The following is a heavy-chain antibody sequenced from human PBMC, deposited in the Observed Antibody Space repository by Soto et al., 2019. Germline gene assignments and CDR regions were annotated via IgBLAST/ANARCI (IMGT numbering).Heavy chain of an antibody. V-gene: IGHV4-39*01. CDR3: ASAFDYQGAFDI. CDR1: GGSISSSNYY. CDR2: IYYSGST. D-gene: IGHD3-9*01. J-gene: IGHJ3*02. Sequence: SETLSLTCTVSGGSISSSNYYWGWIRQPPGKGLEWIGSIYYSGSTHYNSSLRGRVTISVDTSKKQFSLRLSSVTAADTAVYYCASAFDYQGAFDIWGQGTRVTVSS.